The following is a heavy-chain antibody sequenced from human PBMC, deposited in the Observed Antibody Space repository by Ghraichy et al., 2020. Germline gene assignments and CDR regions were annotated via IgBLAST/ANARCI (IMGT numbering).Heavy chain of an antibody. CDR2: ISWDGGST. J-gene: IGHJ4*02. CDR3: AKDKETFIVGPTTAFDY. Sequence: AGSLRLSCAASGFTFDDYTMHWVRQAPGKGLEWVSLISWDGGSTYYADSVKGRFTISRDNSKNSLYLQMNSLRTEDTALYYCAKDKETFIVGPTTAFDYWGQGTLVTVSS. V-gene: IGHV3-43*01. D-gene: IGHD1-26*01. CDR1: GFTFDDYT.